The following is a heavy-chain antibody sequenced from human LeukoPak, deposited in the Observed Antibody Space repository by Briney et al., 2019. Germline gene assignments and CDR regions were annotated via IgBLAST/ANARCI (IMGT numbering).Heavy chain of an antibody. CDR3: TTVGGYSSSWYEYYFDY. D-gene: IGHD6-13*01. CDR2: IKSKTDGGTT. CDR1: GFTFSNAW. J-gene: IGHJ4*02. Sequence: PGGSLRLSCAASGFTFSNAWMSWVRQAPGKGLEWVGRIKSKTDGGTTDYTAPVKGRFTISRDDSKNTLYLQMNSLKTEDTAVYYCTTVGGYSSSWYEYYFDYWGQGTLATVSS. V-gene: IGHV3-15*01.